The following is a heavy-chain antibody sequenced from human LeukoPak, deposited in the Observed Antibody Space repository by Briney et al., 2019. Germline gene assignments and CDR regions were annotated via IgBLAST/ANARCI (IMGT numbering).Heavy chain of an antibody. CDR3: ARTRDYYYYMDV. V-gene: IGHV4-59*01. CDR2: IYYSGST. Sequence: SETLSLTCTVSGGSISSYYWSWIRQPPGKGLEWIGYIYYSGSTNYNPSLKSRVTISVDTSKNQFSLKLSSVTAADTAVYYCARTRDYYYYMDVWGKGTTVTISS. J-gene: IGHJ6*03. CDR1: GGSISSYY.